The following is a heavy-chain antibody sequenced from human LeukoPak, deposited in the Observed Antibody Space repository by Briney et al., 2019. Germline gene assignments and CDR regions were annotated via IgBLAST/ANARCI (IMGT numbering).Heavy chain of an antibody. CDR2: ISSSSSYI. CDR3: ARDPGSWNYEDDAFDI. Sequence: GGSLRLSCAASGFTFSSYSMNWVRQAPGKGLEWVSSISSSSSYIYYADSVKGRFTISRDNAKNSLYLQMNSLRAEDTAVYYCARDPGSWNYEDDAFDIWGQGTMVTVSS. J-gene: IGHJ3*02. V-gene: IGHV3-21*01. CDR1: GFTFSSYS. D-gene: IGHD1-7*01.